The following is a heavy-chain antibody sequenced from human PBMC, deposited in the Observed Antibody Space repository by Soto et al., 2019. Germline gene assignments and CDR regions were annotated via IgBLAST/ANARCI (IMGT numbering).Heavy chain of an antibody. Sequence: QVQLQQWGAGLLKPSETLSLTCAVYGGSFSGYYWSWIRQPPGKGLEWIGEINHSGSTNYNPSLKSRVTISVDTSKNQFSLKLSSVTAADTAVYYCARGRKEGFDIWGQGTMVTVSS. CDR3: ARGRKEGFDI. J-gene: IGHJ3*02. CDR1: GGSFSGYY. V-gene: IGHV4-34*01. CDR2: INHSGST.